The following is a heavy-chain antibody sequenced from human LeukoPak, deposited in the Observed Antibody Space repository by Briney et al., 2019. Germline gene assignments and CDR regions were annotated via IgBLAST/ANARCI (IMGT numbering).Heavy chain of an antibody. V-gene: IGHV3-21*04. CDR3: AKDRGRIVGATPFDY. D-gene: IGHD1-26*01. J-gene: IGHJ4*02. CDR2: ITSSSSYI. Sequence: GGSLRLSCAASGFTFSSYSMNWVRQAPGKGLEWVSYITSSSSYIYYADSVKGRFTISRDNAKNSLYLQMNSLRAEDTAVYYCAKDRGRIVGATPFDYWGQGTLVTVSS. CDR1: GFTFSSYS.